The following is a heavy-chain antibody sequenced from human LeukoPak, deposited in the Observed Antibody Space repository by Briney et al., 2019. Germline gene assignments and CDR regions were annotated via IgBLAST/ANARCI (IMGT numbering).Heavy chain of an antibody. CDR3: ARDGTYTDYDPDFDI. CDR2: IKQDGSEK. V-gene: IGHV3-7*04. J-gene: IGHJ4*02. D-gene: IGHD5-12*01. Sequence: GGSLRLSCAASGFTFSRFWMSWVRQAPGKGLEWVANIKQDGSEKYYVDSVKGRFTISRDNGKNSLYLQMNSLRAEDTAVFYCARDGTYTDYDPDFDIWGQGTLVTVSS. CDR1: GFTFSRFW.